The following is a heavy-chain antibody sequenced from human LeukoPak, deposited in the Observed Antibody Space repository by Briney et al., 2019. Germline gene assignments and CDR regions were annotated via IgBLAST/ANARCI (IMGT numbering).Heavy chain of an antibody. CDR1: GYSFSSYG. CDR3: ARAHPEYYDSRGRNPLDY. J-gene: IGHJ4*02. V-gene: IGHV1-18*01. Sequence: VSVTVSFKASGYSFSSYGISWVRQPPGQGLEWMGWISVYNGDTNYAQQLQGRVTMTTDTSTSTANMELSSLRSDDKAVYYCARAHPEYYDSRGRNPLDYWGQGTLVTVFS. CDR2: ISVYNGDT. D-gene: IGHD3-22*01.